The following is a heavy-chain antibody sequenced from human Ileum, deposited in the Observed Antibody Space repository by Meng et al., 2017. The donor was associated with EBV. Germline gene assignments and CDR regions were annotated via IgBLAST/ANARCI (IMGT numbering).Heavy chain of an antibody. CDR1: GDSVSSISGA. J-gene: IGHJ4*02. Sequence: QVQLQQSGPGLLKPPHTPSPTCAISGDSVSSISGAWNWIRQSPSRGLEWLGRTYYRSKWNTDYAVSVSSRITISPDTSKNQFSLQLNSVTPEDTAVYYCARGSYYFDSWGQGTLVTVSS. CDR3: ARGSYYFDS. D-gene: IGHD1-26*01. CDR2: TYYRSKWNT. V-gene: IGHV6-1*01.